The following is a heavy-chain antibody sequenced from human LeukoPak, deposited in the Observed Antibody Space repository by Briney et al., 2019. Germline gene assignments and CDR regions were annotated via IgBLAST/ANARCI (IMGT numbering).Heavy chain of an antibody. D-gene: IGHD1-1*01. CDR1: GFTFRSYA. V-gene: IGHV3-23*01. CDR2: INEPGAYT. CDR3: ARRNWNVGGGFDV. J-gene: IGHJ6*02. Sequence: GGSLRLSCTASGFTFRSYAMSWVRQAPGKELDWVSGINEPGAYTYYADSVKGRFTIFRDNTKNSFYLQMDSLRAEDTAVYYCARRNWNVGGGFDVWGQGTTVTVSS.